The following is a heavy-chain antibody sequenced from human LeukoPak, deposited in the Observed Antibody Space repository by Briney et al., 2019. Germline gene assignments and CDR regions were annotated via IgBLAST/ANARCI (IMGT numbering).Heavy chain of an antibody. Sequence: PSETLSLTCAVYGGSFSGYYWSWIRQPPGKGLEWIGEINHSGSTNYNPSLKSRVTISVDTSKNQFSLKLSSVTAADTAVYYCARHGPHDSSGYSHYFDYWGQGTLVTVSS. CDR2: INHSGST. CDR3: ARHGPHDSSGYSHYFDY. CDR1: GGSFSGYY. V-gene: IGHV4-34*01. J-gene: IGHJ4*02. D-gene: IGHD3-22*01.